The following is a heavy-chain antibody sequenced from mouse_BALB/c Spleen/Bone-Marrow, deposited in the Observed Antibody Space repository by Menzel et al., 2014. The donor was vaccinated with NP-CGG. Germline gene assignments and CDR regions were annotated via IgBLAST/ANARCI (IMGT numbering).Heavy chain of an antibody. V-gene: IGHV2-9*02. J-gene: IGHJ3*01. Sequence: VKLQESGPGLVAPSQSLSITCTVSGFSLTSYGVHWVRQPPGKGLEWLGVIWAGGSTNYNSALTSRLSISKDNSKSQVFLKMNSLQTDDTAMYYCAREGSTMITTPFAYWGQGTLVTVSA. CDR2: IWAGGST. CDR3: AREGSTMITTPFAY. CDR1: GFSLTSYG. D-gene: IGHD2-4*01.